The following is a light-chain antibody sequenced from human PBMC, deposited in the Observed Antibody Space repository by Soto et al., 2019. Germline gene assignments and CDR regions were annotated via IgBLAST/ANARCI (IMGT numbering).Light chain of an antibody. J-gene: IGKJ1*01. CDR3: QQYYSYPQT. CDR1: ESISSW. V-gene: IGKV1-5*01. Sequence: DIQMTQSPSTLSASVGDTVAITCRASESISSWLAWYQEKPGKAPNLLIYDASSLESGVPSRFSGSGSGTEFTLTISSLQPDDFATYYCQQYYSYPQTFGQGTKVDIK. CDR2: DAS.